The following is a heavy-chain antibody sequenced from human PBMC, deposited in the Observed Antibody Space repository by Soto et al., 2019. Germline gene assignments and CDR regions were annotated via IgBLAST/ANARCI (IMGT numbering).Heavy chain of an antibody. Sequence: EVQLLESGGGLVQPGGSLRLTCAASGFTFSSYAMSWVRQAPGKGLEWVSAISGSGGSTYYADSVKGRFTISRDNSKNTLYLQMNSLRAEDTAVYYCPCDLWLLDAFDYWRQGTLVTVSS. CDR3: PCDLWLLDAFDY. J-gene: IGHJ4*02. D-gene: IGHD5-18*01. V-gene: IGHV3-23*01. CDR1: GFTFSSYA. CDR2: ISGSGGST.